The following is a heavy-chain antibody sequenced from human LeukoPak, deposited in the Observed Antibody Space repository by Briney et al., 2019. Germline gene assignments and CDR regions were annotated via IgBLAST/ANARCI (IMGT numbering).Heavy chain of an antibody. CDR3: ARGRWFGELISYYYYYMDV. CDR1: GGTFSSYA. V-gene: IGHV1-69*13. D-gene: IGHD3-10*01. J-gene: IGHJ6*03. CDR2: IIPIFGTA. Sequence: GASVKVSCKASGGTFSSYAISWVRQAPGQGLEWMGGIIPIFGTANYAQKFQGRVTITADESTSTAYMELSSLRSEDTAVYYCARGRWFGELISYYYYYMDVWGKGTTVTISS.